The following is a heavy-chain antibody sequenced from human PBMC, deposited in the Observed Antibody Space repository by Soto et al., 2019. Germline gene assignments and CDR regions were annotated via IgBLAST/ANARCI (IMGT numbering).Heavy chain of an antibody. CDR3: ARLGKLDTTWTYTMDV. D-gene: IGHD1-7*01. CDR2: IYYSGNT. V-gene: IGHV4-30-4*01. CDR1: GYSIKNGFN. J-gene: IGHJ6*02. Sequence: SETLSLTFAVSGYSIKNGFNWSWIRQPPGKGLEWIGYIYYSGNTYYKPSLKSRVTISVDTSKSQFSLKLSSVTAADTAVYFCARLGKLDTTWTYTMDVWGQGTTVTVSS.